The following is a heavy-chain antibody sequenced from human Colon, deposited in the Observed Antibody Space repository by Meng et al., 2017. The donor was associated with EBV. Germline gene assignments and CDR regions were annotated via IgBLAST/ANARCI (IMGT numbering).Heavy chain of an antibody. Sequence: QVRLQQVGAGLLKPSETLSRSCAVYVGSFRDYYWTWIRHPPGKGLEWIGEIDHRGNTKYNPSLKSRVTISLDTSKKQFSLKVSSVTAADSAVYYCARRGPSGNFSPWSQGALVTVSS. D-gene: IGHD3-10*01. CDR2: IDHRGNT. CDR3: ARRGPSGNFSP. CDR1: VGSFRDYY. V-gene: IGHV4-34*01. J-gene: IGHJ5*02.